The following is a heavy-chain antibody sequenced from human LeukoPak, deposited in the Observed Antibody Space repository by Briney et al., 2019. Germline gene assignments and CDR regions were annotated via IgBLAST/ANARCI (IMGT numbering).Heavy chain of an antibody. CDR1: GFTFNFYG. J-gene: IGHJ4*02. D-gene: IGHD3-3*01. CDR3: ATWDVIGVPRAY. V-gene: IGHV3-23*01. CDR2: ISGTGDST. Sequence: PGGSLRLSCVASGFTFNFYGMSWVRQAPGKGLEWVSGISGTGDSTYYADSVKGRFTISRDDAKNSLYLQMNNVRAEDTAVYYCATWDVIGVPRAYWGQGTLVTVSS.